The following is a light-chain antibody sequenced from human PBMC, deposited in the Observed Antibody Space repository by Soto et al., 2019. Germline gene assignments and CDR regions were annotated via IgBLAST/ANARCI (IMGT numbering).Light chain of an antibody. CDR2: GAS. Sequence: EIVMTQSPATLSVSPGERATLSCRASQSVSSNLAWYQQKPGQAPRLLIYGASTRATGIPARFSGIRSATDFTLTISSLPSEDFALYYCQQYNNWPHTFGQGTRLEIK. CDR3: QQYNNWPHT. J-gene: IGKJ5*01. CDR1: QSVSSN. V-gene: IGKV3-15*01.